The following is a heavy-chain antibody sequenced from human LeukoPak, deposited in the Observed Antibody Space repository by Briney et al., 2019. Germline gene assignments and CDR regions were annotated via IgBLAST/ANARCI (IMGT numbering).Heavy chain of an antibody. CDR2: INPSGGST. Sequence: ASVKVSCKASGYTFTSYYMHWVRQAPGQGLEWMGIINPSGGSTSYAQKFQGRVTMTRDTSTSTVYMELSSLRSEDTAVYYCARDQGAYDILTGSDYWGQGTLVTVSS. CDR3: ARDQGAYDILTGSDY. V-gene: IGHV1-46*01. D-gene: IGHD3-9*01. J-gene: IGHJ4*02. CDR1: GYTFTSYY.